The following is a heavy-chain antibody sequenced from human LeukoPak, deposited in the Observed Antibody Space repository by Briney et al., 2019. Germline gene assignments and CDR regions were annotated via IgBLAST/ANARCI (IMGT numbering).Heavy chain of an antibody. CDR3: AGYYYDSSGYYHFDY. V-gene: IGHV3-NL1*01. CDR1: GFTFSSYG. D-gene: IGHD3-22*01. J-gene: IGHJ4*02. CDR2: IYSGGNT. Sequence: GGSLRLSCAASGFTFSSYGMHWVRQAPGKGLEWVSVIYSGGNTYYADSVKGRFTISRHNSKNTLYLQMNSLRAEDTAVYYCAGYYYDSSGYYHFDYWGQGTLVTVSS.